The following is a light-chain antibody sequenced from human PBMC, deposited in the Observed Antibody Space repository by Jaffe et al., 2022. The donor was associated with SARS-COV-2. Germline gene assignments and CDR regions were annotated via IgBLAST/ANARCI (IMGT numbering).Light chain of an antibody. CDR1: QSLTSDY. CDR3: HQYASSPPWT. V-gene: IGKV3-20*01. CDR2: YAS. Sequence: EVVLTQSPGTLSSSPGERVTLSCRASQSLTSDYLAWYQQKPGQAPRLLIYYASTRATGIPDRFSGSGSGTDFTLTISRLEPEDFAVYYCHQYASSPPWTFGQGTKVEIK. J-gene: IGKJ1*01.